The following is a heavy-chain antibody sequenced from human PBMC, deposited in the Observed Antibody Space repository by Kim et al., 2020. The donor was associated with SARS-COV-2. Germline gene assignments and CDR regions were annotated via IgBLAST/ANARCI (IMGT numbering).Heavy chain of an antibody. CDR2: IYYSGST. J-gene: IGHJ5*02. V-gene: IGHV4-59*13. Sequence: SETLSLTCTVSGGSISSYYWSWIRQPPGKGLEWIGYIYYSGSTNYNPSLKSRVTISVDTSKNQFSLKLSSVTAADTAVYYCARYASSWYSSSSADWFDPWGQGTLVTVSS. CDR3: ARYASSWYSSSSADWFDP. D-gene: IGHD6-6*01. CDR1: GGSISSYY.